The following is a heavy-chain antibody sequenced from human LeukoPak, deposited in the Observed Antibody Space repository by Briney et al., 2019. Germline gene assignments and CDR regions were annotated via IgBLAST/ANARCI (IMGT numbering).Heavy chain of an antibody. J-gene: IGHJ4*02. Sequence: GGSLKLSCAASGFTFSSYAMSWVRQAPGQGLEWVSVIYRGGSTYYADSVKGRFTISRDNSKNTLYLQMNSLRAEDAAVYYCARDSPSGSRIVVYWGQGGLVSVSS. D-gene: IGHD1-26*01. CDR2: IYRGGST. V-gene: IGHV3-53*01. CDR3: ARDSPSGSRIVVY. CDR1: GFTFSSYA.